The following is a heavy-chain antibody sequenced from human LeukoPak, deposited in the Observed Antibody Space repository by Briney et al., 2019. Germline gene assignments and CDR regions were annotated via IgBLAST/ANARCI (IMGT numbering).Heavy chain of an antibody. V-gene: IGHV5-51*01. D-gene: IGHD4-17*01. CDR1: GYSFTSYW. Sequence: GESLKISCKGSGYSFTSYWIGWVRQMPGKGLEWMGIIYPGDSDTRYSPSFQGQVTISADKSISTAYLQWSSLKASDTAMYYCARQGDFGDLRWDYYSDFWGQGTLVTVSS. CDR2: IYPGDSDT. J-gene: IGHJ4*02. CDR3: ARQGDFGDLRWDYYSDF.